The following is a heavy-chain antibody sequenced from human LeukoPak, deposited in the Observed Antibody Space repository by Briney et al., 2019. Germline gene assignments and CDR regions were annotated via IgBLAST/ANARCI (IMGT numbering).Heavy chain of an antibody. CDR2: ISAKGDVI. CDR3: ARDATTAVGWVYMDV. D-gene: IGHD6-13*01. V-gene: IGHV3-48*03. CDR1: GFTFIDYE. J-gene: IGHJ6*03. Sequence: PGGSLRLSCVATGFTFIDYEMNWVRQAPGKGLEWVAHISAKGDVINYANSVKGRFIISRDNAESSVYLQMSSLRVDDTALYYCARDATTAVGWVYMDVWGKGTTVT.